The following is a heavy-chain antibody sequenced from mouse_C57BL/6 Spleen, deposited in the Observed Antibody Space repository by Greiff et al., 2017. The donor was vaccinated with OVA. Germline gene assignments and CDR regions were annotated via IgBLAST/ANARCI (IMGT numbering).Heavy chain of an antibody. V-gene: IGHV1-26*01. CDR1: GYTFTDYY. D-gene: IGHD1-1*01. Sequence: EVQLQQSGPELVKPGASVKISCKASGYTFTDYYMNWVKQSHGKSLEWIGDINPNNGGTSYNQKFKGKATLTVDKSSSTAYMERRSLTSEDSAVYYCARVALYAMDYWGQGTSGTVSS. J-gene: IGHJ4*01. CDR3: ARVALYAMDY. CDR2: INPNNGGT.